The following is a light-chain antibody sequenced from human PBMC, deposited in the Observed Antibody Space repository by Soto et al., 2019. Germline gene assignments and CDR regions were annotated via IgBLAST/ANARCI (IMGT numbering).Light chain of an antibody. V-gene: IGLV1-44*01. CDR3: AAWDDSLKGVV. CDR2: GNN. CDR1: NSNIGSNA. Sequence: QFVLTQPPSASGTPGQGVAISCSGSNSNIGSNAVNWYQQLPGTAPKRLISGNNQRPSGVPDRFSGSKSGTSAFLAISGLQSEDEADYYCAAWDDSLKGVVFGGGTKLTVL. J-gene: IGLJ2*01.